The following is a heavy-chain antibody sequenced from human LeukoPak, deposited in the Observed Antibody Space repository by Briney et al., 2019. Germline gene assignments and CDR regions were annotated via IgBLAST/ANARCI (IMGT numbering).Heavy chain of an antibody. CDR2: INPNSGGT. J-gene: IGHJ5*02. D-gene: IGHD3-22*01. CDR3: ARTRSYYDSSGYYTRDEYNWFDP. V-gene: IGHV1-2*02. Sequence: ASVKVSCKASGYTFTSYYMHWVRQAPGQGLEWMGWINPNSGGTNYAQKFQGRVTMTRDTSISTAYMELSRLRSDDTAVYYCARTRSYYDSSGYYTRDEYNWFDPWGQGTLVTVSS. CDR1: GYTFTSYY.